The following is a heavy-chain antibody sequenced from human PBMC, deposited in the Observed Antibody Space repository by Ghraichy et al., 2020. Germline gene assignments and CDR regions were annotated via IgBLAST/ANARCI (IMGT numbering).Heavy chain of an antibody. CDR3: AGDLFYGSGPPAS. D-gene: IGHD3-10*01. CDR2: IIPILGLA. J-gene: IGHJ4*02. Sequence: SVKVSCKASGGTFSSYAISWVRQAPGQGLEWMGRIIPILGLADYAQKFQGRVTITADNSTSTAYMELSSLRSDDTAVYYCAGDLFYGSGPPASWGQGTLVTVSS. V-gene: IGHV1-69*04. CDR1: GGTFSSYA.